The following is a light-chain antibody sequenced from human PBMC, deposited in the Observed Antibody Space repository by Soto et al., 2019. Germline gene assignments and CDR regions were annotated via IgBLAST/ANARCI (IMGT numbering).Light chain of an antibody. V-gene: IGKV3-15*01. CDR2: GAS. J-gene: IGKJ5*01. CDR3: QQYYNWPRT. Sequence: EIVVTQSPALVSVSPVERVTLSCRASQSVISSLAWYQQKLGQAPRLLIYGASTRATDIPARFSGSGSGTEFTLTINSLQAEDSALYYCQQYYNWPRTFGRGTRLEIK. CDR1: QSVISS.